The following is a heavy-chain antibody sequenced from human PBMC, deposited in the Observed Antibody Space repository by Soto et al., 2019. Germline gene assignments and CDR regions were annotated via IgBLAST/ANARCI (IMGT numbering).Heavy chain of an antibody. CDR3: ATDLGSGWYNFDY. V-gene: IGHV1-24*01. Sequence: EASVKVSCKVSGYTLTELSMHWVRQAPGKGLEWMGGFDPEDGETIYAQKFQGRVTMTEDTSTDTAYMELSSLRSEDTAVYYCATDLGSGWYNFDYWGQGTLVTVSS. J-gene: IGHJ4*02. CDR1: GYTLTELS. CDR2: FDPEDGET. D-gene: IGHD6-19*01.